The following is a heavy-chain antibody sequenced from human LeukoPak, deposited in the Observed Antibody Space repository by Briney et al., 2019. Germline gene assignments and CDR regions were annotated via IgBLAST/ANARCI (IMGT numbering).Heavy chain of an antibody. CDR2: INLNSGCT. D-gene: IGHD4-23*01. J-gene: IGHJ4*02. CDR1: GYTFTGYY. CDR3: AKDLDYGGNPTLFDY. V-gene: IGHV1-2*02. Sequence: GASVKVSCKASGYTFTGYYMHWVRQAPGQGLEWMGWINLNSGCTNYAQKFQGRVTMTRDTSISTAYMELSRLRSDDTAVYYCAKDLDYGGNPTLFDYWGQGTLVTVSS.